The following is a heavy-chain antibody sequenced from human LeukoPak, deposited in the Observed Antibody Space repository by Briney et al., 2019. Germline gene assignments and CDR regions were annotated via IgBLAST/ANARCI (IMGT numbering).Heavy chain of an antibody. Sequence: SETLSLTCSVSGGSIGSSYWSWIRQPPGKGLEWIGYIYYSGTTNYNPSLKSRVTISVDTSKNQFSLKLNSVTAADTAVYYCARHHCGGGNCYPTYYFDYWGQGTLVTVSS. D-gene: IGHD2-15*01. J-gene: IGHJ4*02. V-gene: IGHV4-59*08. CDR3: ARHHCGGGNCYPTYYFDY. CDR1: GGSIGSSY. CDR2: IYYSGTT.